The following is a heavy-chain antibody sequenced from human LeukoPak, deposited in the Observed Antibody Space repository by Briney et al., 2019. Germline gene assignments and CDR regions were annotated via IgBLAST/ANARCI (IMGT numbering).Heavy chain of an antibody. V-gene: IGHV1-8*02. CDR3: ARGTRSSGWYLGHDWFDP. CDR1: GYTFTGYY. D-gene: IGHD6-19*01. CDR2: MNPNSGNT. Sequence: GASVKVSCKASGYTFTGYYLHWVRQAPGQGLEWMGWMNPNSGNTGYAQKFQGRVTMTRNTSISTAYMELSSLRSEDTAVYYCARGTRSSGWYLGHDWFDPWGQGTLVTVSS. J-gene: IGHJ5*02.